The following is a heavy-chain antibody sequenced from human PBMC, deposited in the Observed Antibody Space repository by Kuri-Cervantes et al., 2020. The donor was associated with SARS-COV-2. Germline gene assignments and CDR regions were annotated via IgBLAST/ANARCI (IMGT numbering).Heavy chain of an antibody. CDR3: AKDVAVGAHGAFDY. Sequence: GESLKISCAASGFTFSSYGMHWVRQAPGKGLEWVAFIRYDGSNKHYADSVKGRFTISRDNSKNTLYLQMNSLRAEDTAVYYCAKDVAVGAHGAFDYWGQGTLVTVSS. D-gene: IGHD1-26*01. J-gene: IGHJ4*02. CDR1: GFTFSSYG. CDR2: IRYDGSNK. V-gene: IGHV3-30*02.